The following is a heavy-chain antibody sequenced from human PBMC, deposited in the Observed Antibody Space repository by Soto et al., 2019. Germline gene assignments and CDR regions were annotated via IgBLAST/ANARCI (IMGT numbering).Heavy chain of an antibody. CDR1: GGTFSSYA. V-gene: IGHV1-69*01. D-gene: IGHD6-19*01. J-gene: IGHJ6*02. CDR2: IIPIFGTA. Sequence: QVQLVQSGAEVKKPGSSVKVSCKASGGTFSSYAISWVRQAPGQGLEWMGGIIPIFGTANYAQKFQGRVTIAADESTSTAYMELSSLRSEDTAVYCWARDGVGSSGWSRGGYYGMDVWGQGTTVTVSS. CDR3: ARDGVGSSGWSRGGYYGMDV.